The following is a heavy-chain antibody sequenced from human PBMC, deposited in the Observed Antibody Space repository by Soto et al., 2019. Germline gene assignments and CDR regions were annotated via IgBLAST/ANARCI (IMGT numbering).Heavy chain of an antibody. CDR1: GIPFIDAW. CDR3: SNQIYYDTAGYFDY. V-gene: IGHV3-15*07. CDR2: IKSKAGGGDT. D-gene: IGHD3-22*01. J-gene: IGHJ4*02. Sequence: GSLRLSCVVSGIPFIDAWMNWVRQAPGKGLEWVARIKSKAGGGDTYYADSVKGRFTISRDNSKNTLYLQMNSLKTEDTAVYYCSNQIYYDTAGYFDYWGQGTLVTVSS.